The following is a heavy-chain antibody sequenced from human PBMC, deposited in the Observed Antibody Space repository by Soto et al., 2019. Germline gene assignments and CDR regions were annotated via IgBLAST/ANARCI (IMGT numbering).Heavy chain of an antibody. J-gene: IGHJ5*02. V-gene: IGHV4-30-2*01. CDR3: AAGGGGDSYGFYWFDP. CDR2: IYHSGST. CDR1: GGSISSGDYY. Sequence: SETLSLTCTVSGGSISSGDYYWSWIRQPPGKGLEWIGYIYHSGSTYYNPSLKSRVTISVDRSKNQFSLKLSSVTAADTAVYYCAAGGGGDSYGFYWFDPWGQGTLVTVSS. D-gene: IGHD5-18*01.